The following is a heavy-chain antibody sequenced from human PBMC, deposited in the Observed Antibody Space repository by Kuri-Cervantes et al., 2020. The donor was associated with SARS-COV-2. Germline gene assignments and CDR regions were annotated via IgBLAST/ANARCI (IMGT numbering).Heavy chain of an antibody. CDR2: ISGSGGST. D-gene: IGHD1-26*01. J-gene: IGHJ4*02. Sequence: GESLKISCAASGFTFSSYAMSWARQAPGKGLEWVSAISGSGGSTYYADSVKGRFTISRDNSKNTLYLQMNSLRAEDTAVYYCANDIVGATNFDYWGQGTLVTVSS. CDR1: GFTFSSYA. V-gene: IGHV3-23*01. CDR3: ANDIVGATNFDY.